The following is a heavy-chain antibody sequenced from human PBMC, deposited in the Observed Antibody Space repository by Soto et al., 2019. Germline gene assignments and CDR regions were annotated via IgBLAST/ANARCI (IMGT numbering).Heavy chain of an antibody. Sequence: SETLSLTCTVPGGSINNNFWGWIRQPPGKGLEWIGYVYYDGHTDYNPSLESRVTISVATSKNQFSLKLSSVTAADTAVYYCARHGSGSYYNNWFDPWGQGTLVTVSP. D-gene: IGHD3-10*01. CDR2: VYYDGHT. J-gene: IGHJ5*02. CDR1: GGSINNNF. V-gene: IGHV4-59*08. CDR3: ARHGSGSYYNNWFDP.